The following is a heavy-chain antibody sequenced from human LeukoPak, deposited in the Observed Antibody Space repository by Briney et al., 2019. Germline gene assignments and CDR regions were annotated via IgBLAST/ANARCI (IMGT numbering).Heavy chain of an antibody. CDR3: GKTDIYFNPIDY. CDR1: GVSISSSEW. D-gene: IGHD3-9*01. CDR2: IHRDGRT. J-gene: IGHJ4*02. Sequence: SGTLSLTCAVSGVSISSSEWWLWVRQPPGQGLEWIGEIHRDGRTRYNPSLKSRVTMSVDYSKNQFSLSVTSVTAADTAIYYCGKTDIYFNPIDYWGPGSLVTVSS. V-gene: IGHV4-4*02.